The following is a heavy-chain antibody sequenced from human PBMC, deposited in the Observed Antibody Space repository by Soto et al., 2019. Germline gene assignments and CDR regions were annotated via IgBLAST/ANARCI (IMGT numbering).Heavy chain of an antibody. V-gene: IGHV3-23*01. CDR1: GFTFRGDA. CDR3: ARSEMTYNWND. CDR2: ISGSGEMT. D-gene: IGHD1-1*01. Sequence: EVQLLESGGDLVQPGGSLRLACAASGFTFRGDAMSWVRQAPCKGLEWVSSISGSGEMTHYAESVKGRFTISRDNSKNTLYLQMESLRAEDTALYYCARSEMTYNWNDWGQGTLVTVSS. J-gene: IGHJ4*02.